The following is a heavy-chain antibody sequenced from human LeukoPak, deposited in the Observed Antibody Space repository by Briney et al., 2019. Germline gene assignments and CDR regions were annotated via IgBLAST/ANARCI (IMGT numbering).Heavy chain of an antibody. CDR3: ASNPGEVWFGEL. V-gene: IGHV1-69*04. Sequence: SVRVSCKASGGTFSSYAISWVRQAPGQGLEWMGRIIPILGIANYAQKFQGRVTITADKSTSTAYMELSSLRSEDTAVYYCASNPGEVWFGELWGQGTLVTVSS. CDR2: IIPILGIA. CDR1: GGTFSSYA. D-gene: IGHD3-10*01. J-gene: IGHJ4*02.